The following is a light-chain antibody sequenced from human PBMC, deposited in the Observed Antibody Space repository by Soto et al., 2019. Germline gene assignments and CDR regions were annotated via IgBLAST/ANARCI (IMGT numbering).Light chain of an antibody. V-gene: IGLV2-8*01. CDR1: SSDVGGYDY. Sequence: QSVLTQPPSASGSPGQTVTISCTGTSSDVGGYDYVSWYQRHPGEAPKLIIYEVTKRPSGVPDRFSGSKSGNTASLTVSGLQAEDEADYHCSSYAGGKNFYVFGTGTKLTVL. CDR3: SSYAGGKNFYV. CDR2: EVT. J-gene: IGLJ1*01.